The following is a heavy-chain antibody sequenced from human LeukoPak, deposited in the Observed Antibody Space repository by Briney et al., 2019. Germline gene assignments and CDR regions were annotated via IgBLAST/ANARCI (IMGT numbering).Heavy chain of an antibody. CDR2: IYYSGST. D-gene: IGHD2-15*01. Sequence: SETLSLTCTVSGGSISSYYWSWIRQPPGKGLEWIGYIYYSGSTNYNPSLKSRVTLSVDTSKKQFSLKLSSVTAADTAVYYWAREDCSGGSCNLDYWGQGTLVTVSS. CDR1: GGSISSYY. CDR3: AREDCSGGSCNLDY. J-gene: IGHJ4*02. V-gene: IGHV4-59*01.